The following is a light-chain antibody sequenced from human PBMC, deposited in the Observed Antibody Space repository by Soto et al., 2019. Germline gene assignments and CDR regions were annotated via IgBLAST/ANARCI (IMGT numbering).Light chain of an antibody. CDR2: HVT. CDR1: SSDVGAYNY. J-gene: IGLJ1*01. V-gene: IGLV2-14*01. Sequence: QSALTQPASVSGSLGQSITISCSGTSSDVGAYNYVSWYQQYPGKAPKLMIYHVTDRPSGVSNRFSGSKSGNTASLTISGLHAEDEADYYCCSYTTSNTYVFGTGTQLTVL. CDR3: CSYTTSNTYV.